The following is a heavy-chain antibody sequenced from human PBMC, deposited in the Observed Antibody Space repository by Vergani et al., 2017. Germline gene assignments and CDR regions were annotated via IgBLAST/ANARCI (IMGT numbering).Heavy chain of an antibody. Sequence: QVQLVESGGGVVQPGRSLRLSCAASGFTFSSYGMHWVRQAPGKGLEWVAVFSYDGSNKYYPDSVKGRFTISRDNSKNTLYLQMNSLRSDDTAVYYCARMERELLSGKAFDIWGQGTMVTVSS. CDR1: GFTFSSYG. J-gene: IGHJ3*02. D-gene: IGHD1-26*01. V-gene: IGHV3-30*03. CDR2: FSYDGSNK. CDR3: ARMERELLSGKAFDI.